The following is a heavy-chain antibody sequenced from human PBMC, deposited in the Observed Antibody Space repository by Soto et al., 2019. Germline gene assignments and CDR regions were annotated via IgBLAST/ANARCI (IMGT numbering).Heavy chain of an antibody. J-gene: IGHJ4*02. CDR2: IYYSGST. CDR1: GGSISSYY. V-gene: IGHV4-59*08. D-gene: IGHD5-12*01. Sequence: SETLSLTCTVSGGSISSYYWSWIRQPPGKGLEWIGYIYYSGSTNYNPSLKSRVTISVDTSKNQFSLKLSSVTAADTAVYYCARFPLATIDVVRDYWGQGTLVTVSS. CDR3: ARFPLATIDVVRDY.